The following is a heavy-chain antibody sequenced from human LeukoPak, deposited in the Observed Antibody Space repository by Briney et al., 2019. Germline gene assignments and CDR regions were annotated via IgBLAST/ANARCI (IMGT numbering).Heavy chain of an antibody. D-gene: IGHD2-15*01. CDR2: IQDDESNK. CDR3: AKQMVERPHYYYMDV. J-gene: IGHJ6*03. Sequence: GGSLRLSCAASGFIFSAFGMHWVRQAPGKGLEWVAFIQDDESNKIYADSVKGGFTISRDNSKNTLFLQMNSLRPEDTALYYCAKQMVERPHYYYMDVWGKGTTVTVSS. V-gene: IGHV3-30*02. CDR1: GFIFSAFG.